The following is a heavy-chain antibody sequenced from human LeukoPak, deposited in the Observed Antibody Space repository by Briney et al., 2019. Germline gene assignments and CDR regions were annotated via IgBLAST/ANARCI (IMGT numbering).Heavy chain of an antibody. V-gene: IGHV4-59*01. J-gene: IGHJ5*02. CDR3: ARQKDDYGDYVGWFDP. Sequence: QPSETLSLTCTVSGGSISSYYWSWIRQPPGKGLEWIGYIYYSGSTNYNPSLKSRVTISVDTSKNQFSLKLSSVTAADTAVYYCARQKDDYGDYVGWFDPWGQGTLVTVSS. D-gene: IGHD4-17*01. CDR1: GGSISSYY. CDR2: IYYSGST.